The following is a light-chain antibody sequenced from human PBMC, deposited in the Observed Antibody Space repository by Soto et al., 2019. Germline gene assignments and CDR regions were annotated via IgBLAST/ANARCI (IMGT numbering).Light chain of an antibody. CDR2: GAS. Sequence: EIVLTQSPGTLSLSPGARAPLSCRASQSVSSSYLAWYQQKPGQAPRLLIYGASSRATGIPDRSSGSGSGTDFTLTISRLEPEDFAVYYCQQYGSRTFGQGTKVDIK. CDR1: QSVSSSY. V-gene: IGKV3-20*01. CDR3: QQYGSRT. J-gene: IGKJ1*01.